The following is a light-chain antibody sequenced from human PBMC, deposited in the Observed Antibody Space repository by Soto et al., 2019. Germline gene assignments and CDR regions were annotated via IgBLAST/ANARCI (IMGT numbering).Light chain of an antibody. Sequence: ELVLTQSPGTLALSPGGRRTLSCTGSQSVSSSYLVWHEQKHGQAPRXXIYAASRRATGIPDRFSGSGSGTDLTITISRLEPEDFEVYYCQQYGSSSWTFGQGTKVDIK. J-gene: IGKJ1*01. CDR3: QQYGSSSWT. CDR2: AAS. CDR1: QSVSSSY. V-gene: IGKV3-20*01.